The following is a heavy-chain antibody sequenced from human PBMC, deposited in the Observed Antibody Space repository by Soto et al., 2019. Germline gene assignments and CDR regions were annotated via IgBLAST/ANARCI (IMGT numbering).Heavy chain of an antibody. V-gene: IGHV4-30-2*01. CDR1: GGSISSGGYS. J-gene: IGHJ4*02. CDR3: ARGDILTGYFGY. Sequence: SETLSLTCAVSGGSISSGGYSWSWIRQPPGKGLEWIGYIYHSGSTYYNPSLKSRVTISVDRSKNQFSLKLSSVTAADTAVYYCARGDILTGYFGYWGQGTLVTVSS. CDR2: IYHSGST. D-gene: IGHD3-9*01.